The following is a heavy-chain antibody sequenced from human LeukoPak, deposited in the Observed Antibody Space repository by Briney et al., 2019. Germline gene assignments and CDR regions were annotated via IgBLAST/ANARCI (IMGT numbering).Heavy chain of an antibody. V-gene: IGHV1-69*02. Sequence: SVKVSCKASGGTFSSYTISWVRQAPGQGLEWMGRIIPILGIANYAQKFQGRVTITADKSTSTAFMELSSLRSEDTAVYYCARSNSGFGVLDGAFDIWGQGTMVTVSS. J-gene: IGHJ3*02. CDR1: GGTFSSYT. CDR3: ARSNSGFGVLDGAFDI. D-gene: IGHD4-23*01. CDR2: IIPILGIA.